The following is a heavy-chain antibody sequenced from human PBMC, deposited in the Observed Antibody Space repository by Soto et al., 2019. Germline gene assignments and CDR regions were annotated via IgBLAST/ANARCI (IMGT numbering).Heavy chain of an antibody. J-gene: IGHJ4*02. V-gene: IGHV3-9*01. D-gene: IGHD2-15*01. CDR1: GFTFDDYA. CDR3: ATDCSGGSCYSFDY. Sequence: EVQLVESGGGLVQPGRSLRLSCAASGFTFDDYAMHWVRQAPGKGLEWVSGISWNSGSIGYADSVKGRFTISRDNAKNSLYLQMNSLRAEATALYYCATDCSGGSCYSFDYWGQGTLVTVSS. CDR2: ISWNSGSI.